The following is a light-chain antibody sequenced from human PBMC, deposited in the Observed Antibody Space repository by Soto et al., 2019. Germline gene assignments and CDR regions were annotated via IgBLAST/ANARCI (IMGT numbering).Light chain of an antibody. Sequence: EIVLTQSPGTLSLSPGERATLSCRASQNVNSNHIAWYQQKPGQAPRLLIYGPSSRATGFPERFSGSGSGTDFTLTISRLEPEDFAVYFCHQFGSSPQTFGHGTKVEIK. CDR2: GPS. V-gene: IGKV3-20*01. J-gene: IGKJ1*01. CDR1: QNVNSNH. CDR3: HQFGSSPQT.